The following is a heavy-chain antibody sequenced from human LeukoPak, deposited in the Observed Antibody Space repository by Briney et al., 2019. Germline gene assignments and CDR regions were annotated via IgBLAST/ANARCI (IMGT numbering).Heavy chain of an antibody. Sequence: SQTLSLTCTVSGGSISSGGYYWSWIRQHPGKGLEWIGYIYHSGSTYYNPSLKSRVTISADTSKNQFSLKVKSVTAADTAVYYCAKNGQSGFSFDPWGQGTLVTVSS. J-gene: IGHJ5*02. CDR1: GGSISSGGYY. CDR3: AKNGQSGFSFDP. V-gene: IGHV4-31*03. CDR2: IYHSGST. D-gene: IGHD3-3*01.